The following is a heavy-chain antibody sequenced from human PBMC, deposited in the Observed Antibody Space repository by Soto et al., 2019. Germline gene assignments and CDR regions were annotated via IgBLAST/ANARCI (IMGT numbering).Heavy chain of an antibody. J-gene: IGHJ4*02. D-gene: IGHD2-8*01. CDR1: GGSISSGGYS. CDR2: IYHSGST. CDR3: ARHTVKAVLQPRSRWGYFDY. Sequence: SETLSLTCAVSGGSISSGGYSWSWIRQPPGKGLEWVGYIYHSGSTYYNPSLKSRVTISVDRSKNQFSLKLSSVTAADTAVYYCARHTVKAVLQPRSRWGYFDYWGQGTLVTVSS. V-gene: IGHV4-30-2*01.